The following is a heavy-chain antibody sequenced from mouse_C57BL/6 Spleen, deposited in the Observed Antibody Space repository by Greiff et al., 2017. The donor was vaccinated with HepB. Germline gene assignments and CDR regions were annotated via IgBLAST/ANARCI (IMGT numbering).Heavy chain of an antibody. CDR2: ISSGSSTI. V-gene: IGHV5-17*03. CDR3: ARENYYGSSYDY. D-gene: IGHD1-1*01. CDR1: GFTFSDYG. J-gene: IGHJ2*01. Sequence: EVQLVESGGGLVKPGGSLKLSCAASGFTFSDYGMHWVRQAPEKGLEWVAYISSGSSTIYYADTVKGRFTISRDNAKNNLYLQMSHLKSEDTAMYYCARENYYGSSYDYWGQGTTLTVSS.